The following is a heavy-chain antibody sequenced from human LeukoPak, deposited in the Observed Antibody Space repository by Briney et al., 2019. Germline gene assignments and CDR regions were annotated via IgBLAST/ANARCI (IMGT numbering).Heavy chain of an antibody. Sequence: PGGSLRLSCAVSGFTFSSFWMHWVRQAPGKGLVWVSHINSDESTTNYADSVRGRFTISRDNAKNTLYLQMNSLTAEDTAVYYCARGMRDYYGLDYWGQGTLVTVSS. J-gene: IGHJ4*02. CDR2: INSDESTT. V-gene: IGHV3-74*01. CDR1: GFTFSSFW. CDR3: ARGMRDYYGLDY. D-gene: IGHD3-10*01.